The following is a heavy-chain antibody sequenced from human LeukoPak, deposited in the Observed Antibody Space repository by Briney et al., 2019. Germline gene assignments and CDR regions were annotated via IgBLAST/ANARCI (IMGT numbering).Heavy chain of an antibody. J-gene: IGHJ5*02. D-gene: IGHD1-26*01. V-gene: IGHV1-18*01. CDR1: GYTFSTYG. CDR3: ARNAGSYFEFAL. CDR2: ISGNSGKT. Sequence: ASVRVSYKTSGYTFSTYGLSWVRRAPRQGREGVGWISGNSGKTHYAQKFQDRVTLTTDTSSTTAFMELRSLRSDDTAMYYCARNAGSYFEFALWGQGTLVTVSS.